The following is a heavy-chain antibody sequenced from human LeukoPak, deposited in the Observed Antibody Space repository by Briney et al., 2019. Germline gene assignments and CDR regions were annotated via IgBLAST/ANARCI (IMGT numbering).Heavy chain of an antibody. CDR1: GFTVSTNC. Sequence: GGSLRLSCVVSGFTVSTNCMTWVRQAPGKGLEWVSVIYSGGNSYYGDSVKGRFTISRDDSKNTVYLQMNSLRAEDTAFYYCARGLYYYDTGYWGQGTLVTVSS. CDR3: ARGLYYYDTGY. J-gene: IGHJ4*02. D-gene: IGHD3-22*01. CDR2: IYSGGNS. V-gene: IGHV3-53*01.